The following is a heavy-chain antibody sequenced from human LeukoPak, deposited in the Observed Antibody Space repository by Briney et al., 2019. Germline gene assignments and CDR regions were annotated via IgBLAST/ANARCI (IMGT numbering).Heavy chain of an antibody. Sequence: GGSLRLSCAASGFIVSDNYMSWVRQAPGKGLEWVSVIYSGGNTYYADSVQGRFTISRDNSKSTLCLQMNSLRAEDTAVYYCAKQLGYCSDGSCYFPYWGQGTLVTVSS. CDR3: AKQLGYCSDGSCYFPY. CDR2: IYSGGNT. D-gene: IGHD2-15*01. V-gene: IGHV3-53*01. J-gene: IGHJ4*02. CDR1: GFIVSDNY.